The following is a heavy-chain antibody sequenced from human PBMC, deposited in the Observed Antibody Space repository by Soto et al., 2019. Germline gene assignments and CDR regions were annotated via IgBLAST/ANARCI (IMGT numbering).Heavy chain of an antibody. CDR3: ARDSWFGEQPTLDV. J-gene: IGHJ6*04. V-gene: IGHV3-33*01. Sequence: GGSLRLSCAASGFTFSRYGMHWVRQAPGKGLDWVAVIWNDGSNKYYADSVKGRFTISRDNSKNTLYLQMNSLRAEDTAVYYCARDSWFGEQPTLDVWGTGTTVTVSS. D-gene: IGHD3-10*01. CDR2: IWNDGSNK. CDR1: GFTFSRYG.